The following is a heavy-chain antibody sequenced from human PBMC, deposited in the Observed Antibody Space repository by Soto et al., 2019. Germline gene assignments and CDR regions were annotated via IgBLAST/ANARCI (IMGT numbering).Heavy chain of an antibody. CDR3: AGFVRGVIPTQHYYYYMDV. D-gene: IGHD3-10*01. V-gene: IGHV1-3*01. J-gene: IGHJ6*03. CDR1: GYTFTSYA. CDR2: INAGNGNT. Sequence: ASVKVSCKASGYTFTSYAMHWVRQAPGQRLEWMGWINAGNGNTKYSQKFQGRVTITADKSTSTAYMELSSLRSEDTAVYYCAGFVRGVIPTQHYYYYMDVWGKGTTVTVSS.